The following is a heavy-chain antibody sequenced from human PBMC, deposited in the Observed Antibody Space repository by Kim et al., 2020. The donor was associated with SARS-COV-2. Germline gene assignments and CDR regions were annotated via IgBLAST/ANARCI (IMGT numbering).Heavy chain of an antibody. CDR2: ISSSSYI. J-gene: IGHJ6*02. CDR1: GFTFSSYS. D-gene: IGHD6-13*01. CDR3: ARDRGSQAAAAKARELDYYYYGMDV. Sequence: GGSLRLSCAASGFTFSSYSMNWVRQAPGKGLEWVSSISSSSYIYYADSVKGRFTISRDNAKNSLYLQMNSLRAEDTAVYYCARDRGSQAAAAKARELDYYYYGMDVWGQGTTVTVSS. V-gene: IGHV3-21*01.